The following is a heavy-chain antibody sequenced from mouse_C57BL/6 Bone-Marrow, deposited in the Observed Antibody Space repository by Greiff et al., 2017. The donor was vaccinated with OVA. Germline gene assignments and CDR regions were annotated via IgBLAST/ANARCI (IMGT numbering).Heavy chain of an antibody. CDR1: GYTFTDYY. J-gene: IGHJ4*01. CDR2: IYPGSGNT. V-gene: IGHV1-76*01. Sequence: QVHVKQSGAELVRPGASVKLSCKASGYTFTDYYINWVKQRPGQGLEWIARIYPGSGNTYYNEKFKGKATLTAEKSSSTAYMQLSSLTSEDSAVYFCARGTVVAYYYAMDYWGQGTSVTVSS. CDR3: ARGTVVAYYYAMDY. D-gene: IGHD1-1*01.